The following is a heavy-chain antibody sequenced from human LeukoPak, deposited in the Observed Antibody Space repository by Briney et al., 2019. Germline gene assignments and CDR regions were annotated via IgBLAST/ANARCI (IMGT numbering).Heavy chain of an antibody. J-gene: IGHJ3*02. V-gene: IGHV3-53*01. CDR3: ARGGCSGGSCHRSDAFDI. D-gene: IGHD2-15*01. CDR1: GFTFSSNY. CDR2: IYSGGST. Sequence: GGSLRLSCAASGFTFSSNYMSWVRQAPGKGLEWVSVIYSGGSTYYADYVKGRFTISRDNSKNTLYLQMNSLRAEDTAVYYCARGGCSGGSCHRSDAFDIWGQGTMVTVSS.